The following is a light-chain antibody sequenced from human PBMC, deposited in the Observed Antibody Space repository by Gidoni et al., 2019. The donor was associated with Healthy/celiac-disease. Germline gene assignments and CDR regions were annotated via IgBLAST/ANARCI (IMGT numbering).Light chain of an antibody. CDR2: GAS. Sequence: VLPQSPATLSVSPGKSATLSCRASQRVSSNLAWYQQKPGQAPRRLIYGASTRATGIPARFSGSGSGTEFTLTISSLQSEDFAVYYCQQYNNWAPWTFGQGTKVEIK. J-gene: IGKJ1*01. CDR3: QQYNNWAPWT. CDR1: QRVSSN. V-gene: IGKV3-15*01.